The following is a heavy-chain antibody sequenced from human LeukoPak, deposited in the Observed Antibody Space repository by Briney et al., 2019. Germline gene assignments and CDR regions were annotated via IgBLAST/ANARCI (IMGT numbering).Heavy chain of an antibody. Sequence: GGSLRLSCAASGFTFSSYGMHWVRQAPGKGLEWVAVIWYDGSNKYYADSVKGRFTISRDNSKNTLYLQMNSLRAEDTAVYYCATGLKTSGYWDFDYWGQGTLVTVSS. V-gene: IGHV3-30*02. CDR3: ATGLKTSGYWDFDY. CDR2: IWYDGSNK. J-gene: IGHJ4*02. CDR1: GFTFSSYG. D-gene: IGHD3-22*01.